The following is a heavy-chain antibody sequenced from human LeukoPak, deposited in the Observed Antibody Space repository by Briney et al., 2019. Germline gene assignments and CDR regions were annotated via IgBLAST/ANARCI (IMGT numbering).Heavy chain of an antibody. CDR1: GVSISSYY. D-gene: IGHD3-22*01. Sequence: PSETLSLTCTVSGVSISSYYWSWIRQPPGKGLEWIGYIYYSGSTNYNPSLKSRVTISVDTSKNQFSLKLSSVTAADTAVYYCARGADYYDSSGYLYYFDYWGQGTLVTVSS. J-gene: IGHJ4*02. CDR3: ARGADYYDSSGYLYYFDY. CDR2: IYYSGST. V-gene: IGHV4-59*08.